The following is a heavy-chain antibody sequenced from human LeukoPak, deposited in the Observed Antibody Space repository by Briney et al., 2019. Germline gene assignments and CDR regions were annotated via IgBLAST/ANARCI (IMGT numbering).Heavy chain of an antibody. CDR2: IYHSGTT. D-gene: IGHD6-6*01. CDR3: AKPQSSLSHFYDS. CDR1: GYSLSSGYY. J-gene: IGHJ4*02. V-gene: IGHV4-38-2*01. Sequence: SETLSLTCAVSGYSLSSGYYWGWIRQPPGKGLEWIGSIYHSGTTYYNPSLTSRVTISVDTSKNHFSLKVNSVTAADTAVYCCAKPQSSLSHFYDSWGQGTLVTVSS.